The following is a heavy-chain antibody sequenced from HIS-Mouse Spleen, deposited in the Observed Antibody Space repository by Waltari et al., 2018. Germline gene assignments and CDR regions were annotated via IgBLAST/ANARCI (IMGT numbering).Heavy chain of an antibody. V-gene: IGHV4-39*07. Sequence: QLQLQESGPGLVKPSETLSLTCTVSGGPISSSSYYWGWIRQPPGKGLEWIGSIYYSGSTYYNPSLKSRVTISVDTSKNQFSLKLSSVTAADTAVYYCARVRTGDPSYWYFDLWGRGTLVTVSS. CDR1: GGPISSSSYY. CDR3: ARVRTGDPSYWYFDL. D-gene: IGHD7-27*01. J-gene: IGHJ2*01. CDR2: IYYSGST.